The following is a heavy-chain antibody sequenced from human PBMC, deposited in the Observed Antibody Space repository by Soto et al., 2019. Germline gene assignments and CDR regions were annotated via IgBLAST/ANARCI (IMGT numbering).Heavy chain of an antibody. J-gene: IGHJ6*02. CDR1: GGSFSGYY. CDR2: INHSGST. V-gene: IGHV4-34*01. Sequence: SETLSLTCAVYGGSFSGYYWSWIRQPPGKGLEWIGEINHSGSTNYNPSLKSRVTISVDTSKNQFSLKLSAVTAADTAVYYCARGRAGYYYGSGSYLNPPYDYYGMDVWGQGTTVTVSS. D-gene: IGHD3-10*01. CDR3: ARGRAGYYYGSGSYLNPPYDYYGMDV.